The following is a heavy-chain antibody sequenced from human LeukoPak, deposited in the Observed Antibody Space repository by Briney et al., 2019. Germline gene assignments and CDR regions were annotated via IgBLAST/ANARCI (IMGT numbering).Heavy chain of an antibody. Sequence: GGSLRLSCAASGFTFSSYWMSWVRQAPGKGLEWVANIKQDGRELYYVDSVKGRFTLSRDKAKTSLYLQMNSLRAEDTAVYYCARVGYCSSTSCYLVLPDYYMDVWGKGTTVTVSS. J-gene: IGHJ6*03. CDR2: IKQDGREL. D-gene: IGHD2-2*01. CDR1: GFTFSSYW. V-gene: IGHV3-7*01. CDR3: ARVGYCSSTSCYLVLPDYYMDV.